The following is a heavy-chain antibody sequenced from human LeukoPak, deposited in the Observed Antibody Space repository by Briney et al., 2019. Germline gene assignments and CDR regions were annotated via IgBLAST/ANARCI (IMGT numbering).Heavy chain of an antibody. D-gene: IGHD4-11*01. CDR1: GGSISSGSYY. Sequence: TLSLTCTVSGGSISSGSYYWSWIRQPAGKGLEWIGRIYTSGSTNYNPSLKSRVTISVDTSKNQFSLKLSSVTAADTAVYYCARAETLQYEGGYYFDYWGQGTLVTVSS. V-gene: IGHV4-61*02. CDR3: ARAETLQYEGGYYFDY. CDR2: IYTSGST. J-gene: IGHJ4*02.